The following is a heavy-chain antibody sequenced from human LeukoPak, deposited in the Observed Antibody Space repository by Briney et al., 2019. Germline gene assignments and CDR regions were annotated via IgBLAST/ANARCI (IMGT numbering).Heavy chain of an antibody. Sequence: GGSLRLSCAASAFSFSSYGMHWVRQAPCQGLEWVAVIWSDGSIKFYGDSVKGRFTISRDNSKNTLYLQMDSLRAEDTAVYYCARDLGYSPDYWGQGTLVTVSS. D-gene: IGHD3-22*01. CDR3: ARDLGYSPDY. CDR2: IWSDGSIK. CDR1: AFSFSSYG. J-gene: IGHJ4*02. V-gene: IGHV3-33*01.